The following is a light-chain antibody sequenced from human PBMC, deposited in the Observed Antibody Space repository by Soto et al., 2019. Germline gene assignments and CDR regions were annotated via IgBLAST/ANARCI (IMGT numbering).Light chain of an antibody. J-gene: IGKJ4*01. CDR1: RSINSNF. Sequence: EIVMTQSPGTLSLSPGEGATLSCRASRSINSNFLAWYQQKPGQAPSLLTYGASSRATDVPDRFSASGSGTDFGVTISRLEPEDVAVYYCQQYSSSPLTFGGGTKVEI. CDR2: GAS. CDR3: QQYSSSPLT. V-gene: IGKV3-20*01.